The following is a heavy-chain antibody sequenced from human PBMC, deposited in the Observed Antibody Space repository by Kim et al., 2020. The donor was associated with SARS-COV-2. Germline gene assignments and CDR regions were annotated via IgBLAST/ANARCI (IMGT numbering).Heavy chain of an antibody. Sequence: GGSLRLSCAASGFTFSSYSMNWVRQAPGKGLEWVSSISSSSSYIYYADSVKGRFTISRDNAKNSLYLQMNSLRAEDTAVYYCARARKKELPLDYWGQGTLVTVSS. J-gene: IGHJ4*02. V-gene: IGHV3-21*01. CDR2: ISSSSSYI. CDR1: GFTFSSYS. D-gene: IGHD1-26*01. CDR3: ARARKKELPLDY.